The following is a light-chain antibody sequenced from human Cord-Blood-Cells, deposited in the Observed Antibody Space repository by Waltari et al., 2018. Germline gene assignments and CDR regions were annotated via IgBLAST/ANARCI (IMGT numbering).Light chain of an antibody. CDR1: QSLSSY. J-gene: IGKJ1*01. Sequence: DIQMTQSPSSLSASVGDRVTITCRASQSLSSYLNWYQQKPGKAPKLLIYAASSLQSGVPARLSGSGSGTDFTLTISILQPEDFATYYCQQSYSTPRTFGQGTKVEIK. V-gene: IGKV1-39*01. CDR2: AAS. CDR3: QQSYSTPRT.